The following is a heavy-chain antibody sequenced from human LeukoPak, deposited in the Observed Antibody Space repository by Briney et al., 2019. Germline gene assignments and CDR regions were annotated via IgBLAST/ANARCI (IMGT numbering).Heavy chain of an antibody. V-gene: IGHV1-8*01. D-gene: IGHD4-11*01. CDR1: GYTFTSYD. Sequence: ASVKVSCKASGYTFTSYDINWVRQATGQGLEWMGWMNPNSGNTGYAQKFQGRVTMTRNTSISTAYMELSSLRSDDTAVYYCARVEGATVTADYWGQGTLVTVSS. CDR2: MNPNSGNT. J-gene: IGHJ4*02. CDR3: ARVEGATVTADY.